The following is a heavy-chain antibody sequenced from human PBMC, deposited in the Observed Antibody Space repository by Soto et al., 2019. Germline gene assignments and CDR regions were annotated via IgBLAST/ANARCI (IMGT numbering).Heavy chain of an antibody. CDR1: GFTFRNYG. CDR3: AKAVHPFVVVTASDY. Sequence: QVQLVESGGGVVQPGRSLRLSCAASGFTFRNYGMHWVRQAPGKGLEWVAVISYDGSNKYYVDSVKGRFTISGDNSKNTLYLQINSLRAEDTAVYYCAKAVHPFVVVTASDYWVQGTLVTVSS. J-gene: IGHJ4*02. CDR2: ISYDGSNK. V-gene: IGHV3-30*18. D-gene: IGHD2-21*02.